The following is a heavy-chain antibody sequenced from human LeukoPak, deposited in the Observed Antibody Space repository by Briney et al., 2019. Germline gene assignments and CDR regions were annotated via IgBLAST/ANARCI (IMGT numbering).Heavy chain of an antibody. V-gene: IGHV4-39*01. Sequence: SETLSLTCTVSGVSISSSNSYWGWIRQPPGKGLEWIGSIYYSGSTYYNPSLKSRVTISVDTSKNQFSLKLSSVTAADTAVYYCARQPEFSSSWYTDYYYYYMDVWGKGTTVTISS. CDR2: IYYSGST. D-gene: IGHD6-13*01. CDR1: GVSISSSNSY. J-gene: IGHJ6*03. CDR3: ARQPEFSSSWYTDYYYYYMDV.